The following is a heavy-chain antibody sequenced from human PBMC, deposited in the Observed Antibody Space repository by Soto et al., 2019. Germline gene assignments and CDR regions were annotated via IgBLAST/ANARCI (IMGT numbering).Heavy chain of an antibody. D-gene: IGHD4-17*01. CDR2: VYYSGTT. J-gene: IGHJ4*02. CDR3: ASTTAVPNTLRSRYFFDY. Sequence: QVQLQESGPGLLKPSETLSLTCSVSGGSVSNKTYYWSWIRQPPGKRLEWIGYVYYSGTTNYNPAPKSRVTISVDLSKNQFSLRLSSVTTADTALYYCASTTAVPNTLRSRYFFDYWGQGTLVTVSS. V-gene: IGHV4-61*01. CDR1: GGSVSNKTYY.